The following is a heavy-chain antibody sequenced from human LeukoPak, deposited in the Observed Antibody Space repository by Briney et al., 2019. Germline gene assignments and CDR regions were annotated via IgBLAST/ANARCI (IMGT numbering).Heavy chain of an antibody. V-gene: IGHV4-39*01. J-gene: IGHJ3*02. CDR2: VSHSRST. CDR3: ARHSDSGGYGTAFDI. CDR1: GASISSGSYF. D-gene: IGHD3-22*01. Sequence: PSETLSLTCTVSGASISSGSYFWGWIRQPPGKGLEWIGSVSHSRSTYYKPSLRSRVTISADTSKSQFSLELTSVTAADTALYYCARHSDSGGYGTAFDIWGQGTMVTVSS.